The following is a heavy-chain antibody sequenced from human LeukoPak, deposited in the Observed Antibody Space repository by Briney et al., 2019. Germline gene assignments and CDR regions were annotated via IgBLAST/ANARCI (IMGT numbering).Heavy chain of an antibody. CDR2: ISYDGSNK. V-gene: IGHV3-30*18. CDR1: GFTVSSNY. D-gene: IGHD3-10*01. J-gene: IGHJ4*02. Sequence: GGPLRLSCAASGFTVSSNYMSWVRQAPGKGLEWVAVISYDGSNKYYADSVKGRFTISRDNSKNTLYLQMNSLRAEDTAVYYCANAWFGELLYPEYWGQGTLVTVSS. CDR3: ANAWFGELLYPEY.